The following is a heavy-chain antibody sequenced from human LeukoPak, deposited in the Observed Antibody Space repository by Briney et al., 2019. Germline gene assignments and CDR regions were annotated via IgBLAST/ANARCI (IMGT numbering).Heavy chain of an antibody. CDR1: GYSFTSYW. CDR3: ARSPWMREDLGYSYGANNFDY. CDR2: IYPGDSDT. Sequence: GESLKISCQGSGYSFTSYWIGWVRQMPGKGLEWMGIIYPGDSDTRYSPSFQGQVTISADKSISTSYLQWSSLKASDTAMYYCARSPWMREDLGYSYGANNFDYWGQGTLVTVSS. J-gene: IGHJ4*02. V-gene: IGHV5-51*01. D-gene: IGHD5-18*01.